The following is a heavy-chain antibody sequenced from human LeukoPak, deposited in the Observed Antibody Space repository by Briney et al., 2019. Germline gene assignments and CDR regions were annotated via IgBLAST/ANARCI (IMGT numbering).Heavy chain of an antibody. V-gene: IGHV3-48*01. Sequence: PGGSLRLSCAASGFTFSAYSMNWVRQAPGKGLEWISYIGISSGNTKYADSVKGRFTISGDKAKNSLYLQMNSLRVEGTAVYYCARDYKYAFDNWGQGTLVTVSS. CDR2: IGISSGNT. CDR1: GFTFSAYS. D-gene: IGHD5-24*01. J-gene: IGHJ4*02. CDR3: ARDYKYAFDN.